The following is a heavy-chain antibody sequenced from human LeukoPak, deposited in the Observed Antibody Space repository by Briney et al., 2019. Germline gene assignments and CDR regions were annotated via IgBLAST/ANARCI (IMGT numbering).Heavy chain of an antibody. CDR3: ARQPRVVVPAAIWSWSVNPDYYYGMDV. CDR2: IGTAGDT. Sequence: QPGGSLRLSCAASGFTFSSYDMHWVRQATGKGLEWVSAIGTAGDTYYPGSVKGRFTISRENAKNSLYLQMNSLRAGGTAVYYCARQPRVVVPAAIWSWSVNPDYYYGMDVWGQGTTVTVSS. D-gene: IGHD2-2*02. V-gene: IGHV3-13*01. CDR1: GFTFSSYD. J-gene: IGHJ6*02.